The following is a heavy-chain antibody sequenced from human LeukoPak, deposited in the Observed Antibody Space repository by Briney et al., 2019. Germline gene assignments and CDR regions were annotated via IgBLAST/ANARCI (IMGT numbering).Heavy chain of an antibody. CDR1: GFTFSTYG. Sequence: QPGGSLRLSCAAYGFTFSTYGMHWVRQAPGKGLEWVAFIRCDGSNKYYANSVKGRFTISRDNSKNTLYLQMNSLRAEDTALYYCAPRVVAIAAPFDYWGQGTLVTVSS. J-gene: IGHJ4*02. D-gene: IGHD2-21*01. V-gene: IGHV3-30*02. CDR3: APRVVAIAAPFDY. CDR2: IRCDGSNK.